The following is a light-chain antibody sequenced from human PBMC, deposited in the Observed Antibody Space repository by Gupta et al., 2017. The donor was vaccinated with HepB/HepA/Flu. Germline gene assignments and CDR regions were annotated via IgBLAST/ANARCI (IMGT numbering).Light chain of an antibody. J-gene: IGKJ2*01. CDR3: QQYNNWPYT. CDR1: QSVNSN. CDR2: AAV. Sequence: EIVMTQSPATLSVSPGERATLSRRASQSVNSNLAWYQQRPGQAPRLLIYAAVTRATGVPARFSVSGSGTEFTLTISSLQSEDFAAYYCQQYNNWPYTFGRGTKLEIK. V-gene: IGKV3-15*01.